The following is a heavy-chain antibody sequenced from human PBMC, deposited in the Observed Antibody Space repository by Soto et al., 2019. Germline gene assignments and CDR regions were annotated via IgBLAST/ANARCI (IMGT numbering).Heavy chain of an antibody. Sequence: GGSLRLSCAASGFTFSSYGMHWVRQAPGKGLEWVAVISYDGSNKYYADSVKGRFTISRDNSKNTLYLQMNSLRAEDTAVYYCAKDWARFLLLGGHYGMDVWGQGTTVTVSS. CDR1: GFTFSSYG. V-gene: IGHV3-30*18. J-gene: IGHJ6*02. CDR2: ISYDGSNK. CDR3: AKDWARFLLLGGHYGMDV. D-gene: IGHD3-16*01.